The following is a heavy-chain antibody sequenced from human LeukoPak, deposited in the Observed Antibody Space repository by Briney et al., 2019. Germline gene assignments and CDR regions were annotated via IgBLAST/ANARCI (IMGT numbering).Heavy chain of an antibody. V-gene: IGHV4-38-2*02. Sequence: SETLSLTCTVSGYSISSGYYWGWIRTPPGKGLEWIGSIYHSGSTYYNPSLKSRVTISVDTSKNQFSLKLSSVTAADTAVYYCARVKGWPPGWFDPWGQGTLVTVSS. CDR2: IYHSGST. D-gene: IGHD5-24*01. CDR1: GYSISSGYY. CDR3: ARVKGWPPGWFDP. J-gene: IGHJ5*02.